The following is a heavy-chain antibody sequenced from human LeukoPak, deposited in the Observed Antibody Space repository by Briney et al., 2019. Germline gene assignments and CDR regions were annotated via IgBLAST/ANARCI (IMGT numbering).Heavy chain of an antibody. CDR3: ARHGGRDGYTSGYYFDY. CDR1: GGSISSSSYH. CDR2: IYPTGST. J-gene: IGHJ4*02. V-gene: IGHV4-39*01. D-gene: IGHD5-24*01. Sequence: PSETPSLTCTVSGGSISSSSYHWGWIRQPPGKGLEWIGNIYPTGSTYYNPSLKSRVTISVDTSKNQFSLKLSSVTAADTAVYYCARHGGRDGYTSGYYFDYWGQGTLVTVSS.